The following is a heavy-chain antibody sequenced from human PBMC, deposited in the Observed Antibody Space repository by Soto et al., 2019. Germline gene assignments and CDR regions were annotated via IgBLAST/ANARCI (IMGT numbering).Heavy chain of an antibody. V-gene: IGHV4-59*08. Sequence: SETLSLTCTVSGGSISSYYWSWIRQPPGKGLEWIGYIYYSGSTNYNPSLKSRVTISVDTSKNQFSLKLSSVTAADTAVYYCARTGVWTQNYYYYYMDVWGKGTTVTVSS. CDR3: ARTGVWTQNYYYYYMDV. CDR1: GGSISSYY. CDR2: IYYSGST. D-gene: IGHD3-16*01. J-gene: IGHJ6*03.